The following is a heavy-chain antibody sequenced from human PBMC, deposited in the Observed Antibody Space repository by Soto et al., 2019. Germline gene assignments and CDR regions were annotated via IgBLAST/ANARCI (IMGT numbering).Heavy chain of an antibody. D-gene: IGHD2-2*01. CDR1: GGSISSSSYY. CDR2: IYYSGST. J-gene: IGHJ6*03. CDR3: ARENASQDIVEVPAAMELDYYYYMDV. Sequence: SETLSLTCTVSGGSISSSSYYWGWIRQPPGKGLEWIGSIYYSGSTYYNPSLKSRVTISVDTSKNQFSLKLSSVTAADTAVYYCARENASQDIVEVPAAMELDYYYYMDVWGKGTTVTVSS. V-gene: IGHV4-39*01.